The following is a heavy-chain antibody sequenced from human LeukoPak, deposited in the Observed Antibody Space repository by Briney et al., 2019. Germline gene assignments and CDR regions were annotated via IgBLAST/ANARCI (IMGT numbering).Heavy chain of an antibody. D-gene: IGHD6-6*01. J-gene: IGHJ6*03. CDR2: VSYSGST. Sequence: KSSETLSLTCTVSDDSISTFYWSWIRQPPGKGLEWMGYVSYSGSTKYNPSLKSRVTISVDTSKNQFSLKLSSVTAADTAVYYCARWYSSSSYYYYYYMDVWGKGTTVTVSS. CDR3: ARWYSSSSYYYYYYMDV. V-gene: IGHV4-59*08. CDR1: DDSISTFY.